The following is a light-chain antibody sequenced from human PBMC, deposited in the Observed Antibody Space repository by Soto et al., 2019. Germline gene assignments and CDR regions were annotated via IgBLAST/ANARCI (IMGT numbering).Light chain of an antibody. J-gene: IGKJ2*01. V-gene: IGKV3-20*01. CDR1: QTVRSNY. CDR2: GAS. Sequence: EIVLTQTPGTLSLSLGERATLSCRASQTVRSNYLAWYQHIPGQAPRLLIYGASSRATGVPDRFIGSGSGTDFTLTIGRLEPEDFAVYYCQQYGSSPPYTFGQGTKLEIK. CDR3: QQYGSSPPYT.